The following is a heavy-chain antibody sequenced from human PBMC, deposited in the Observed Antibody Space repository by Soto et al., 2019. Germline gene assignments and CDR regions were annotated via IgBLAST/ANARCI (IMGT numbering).Heavy chain of an antibody. D-gene: IGHD6-13*01. CDR2: IYYSGST. Sequence: SETLSLTCTVSGGSISSSSYYWGWIRQPPGKGLEWIGSIYYSGSTYYNPSLKSRVTISVDTSKNQFSLKLSSVTAADPAVYYCASYEVAEAVFDYWGKGTLVTVPS. CDR3: ASYEVAEAVFDY. V-gene: IGHV4-39*01. J-gene: IGHJ4*02. CDR1: GGSISSSSYY.